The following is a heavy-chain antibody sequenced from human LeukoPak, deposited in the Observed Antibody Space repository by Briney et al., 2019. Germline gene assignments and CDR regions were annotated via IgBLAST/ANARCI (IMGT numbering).Heavy chain of an antibody. J-gene: IGHJ4*02. Sequence: GASVKVSCKASGYSFTSYGISWVRQAPGQGLEWMGWISAYNSNTNYAQNLQGRVTMTTDTSTSTVYLDLRSLRSDDTAVYYCARGSRIMMTFGGSIVYSFDYWGQGTLVTVSS. CDR2: ISAYNSNT. CDR1: GYSFTSYG. CDR3: ARGSRIMMTFGGSIVYSFDY. V-gene: IGHV1-18*01. D-gene: IGHD3-16*02.